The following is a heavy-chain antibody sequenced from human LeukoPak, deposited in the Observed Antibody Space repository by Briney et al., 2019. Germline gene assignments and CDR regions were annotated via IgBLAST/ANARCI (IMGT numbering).Heavy chain of an antibody. D-gene: IGHD4-17*01. V-gene: IGHV6-1*01. Sequence: SQTLSLTCAISGDSVSSKNGAWNWIRQSPSRGLEWLGRIYYRSKWYNDYAVSVKSRITITPDTSKNQFSLQLNSVTPEDTAVYYCARDRDDYGDYYLDYWGQGTLVTVSS. CDR1: GDSVSSKNGA. CDR2: IYYRSKWYN. CDR3: ARDRDDYGDYYLDY. J-gene: IGHJ4*02.